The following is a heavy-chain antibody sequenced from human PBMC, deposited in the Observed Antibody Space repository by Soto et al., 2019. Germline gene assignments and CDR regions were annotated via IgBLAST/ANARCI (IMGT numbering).Heavy chain of an antibody. J-gene: IGHJ3*02. CDR3: ARIRYCSSTSAPDI. CDR1: GFSLSTSGMC. CDR2: IDWDDDK. D-gene: IGHD2-2*01. V-gene: IGHV2-70*11. Sequence: ASGPTLVNPTQTLTLTCTFSGFSLSTSGMCVSWIRQPPGKALEWLARIDWDDDKYYSTSLKTRLTISKDTSKNQVVLTMTNMDPVDTATYYCARIRYCSSTSAPDIWGQGTMVTVSS.